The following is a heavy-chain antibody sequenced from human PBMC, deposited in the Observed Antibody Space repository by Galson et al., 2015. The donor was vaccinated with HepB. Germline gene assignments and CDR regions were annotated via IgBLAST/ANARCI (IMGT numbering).Heavy chain of an antibody. J-gene: IGHJ2*01. CDR1: GFTFSSYA. Sequence: SLRLSCAASGFTFSSYAMSWVRQAPGKGLEWVSAISGSGGSTYYADSVKGRFTISRDNSKNTLYLQMNSLRAEDTAVYYCAKPGYGFDRYWYFDLWGRGTLVTVSS. D-gene: IGHD2-15*01. CDR2: ISGSGGST. CDR3: AKPGYGFDRYWYFDL. V-gene: IGHV3-23*01.